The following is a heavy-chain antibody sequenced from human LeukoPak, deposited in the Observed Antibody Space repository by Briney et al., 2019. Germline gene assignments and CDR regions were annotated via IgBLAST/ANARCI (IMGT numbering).Heavy chain of an antibody. CDR2: IIPIFGTA. Sequence: SVKVSCKASGGTFSSYAISWVRQAPGQGLEWMGGIIPIFGTANYAQKFQGRVAITTDESTSTAYMELSSLRSEDTAVYYCARARSPSSGYLLRDHNWFDPWGQGTLVTVSS. CDR3: ARARSPSSGYLLRDHNWFDP. V-gene: IGHV1-69*05. D-gene: IGHD3-22*01. CDR1: GGTFSSYA. J-gene: IGHJ5*02.